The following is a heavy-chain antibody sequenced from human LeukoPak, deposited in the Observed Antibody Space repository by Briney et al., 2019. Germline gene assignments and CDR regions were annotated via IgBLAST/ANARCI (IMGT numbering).Heavy chain of an antibody. CDR3: ARGPYQLLRDYYYYMDV. CDR2: ISAYNGNT. CDR1: GYTFTSYG. D-gene: IGHD2-2*01. J-gene: IGHJ6*03. Sequence: GASVKVSCKASGYTFTSYGISWVRQAPGQGLEWMGWISAYNGNTNYAQKFQGRVTMTRNTSISTVYMELSSLRSEDTAVYYCARGPYQLLRDYYYYMDVWGKGTTVTVSS. V-gene: IGHV1-18*01.